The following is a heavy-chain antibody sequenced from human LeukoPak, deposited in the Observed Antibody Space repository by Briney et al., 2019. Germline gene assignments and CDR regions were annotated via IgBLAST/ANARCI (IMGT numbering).Heavy chain of an antibody. CDR1: GFTFSIYA. Sequence: GGSLRLSCAASGFTFSIYAMSWVRQTPGKGLEWVSSITSRDGTTYYADSVKGRFAISRDNSENTLYLQMNSLRAEDSALYYCARDRPNYYGSDGHYYRRDGDYWGQGTLVTLSS. V-gene: IGHV3-23*01. D-gene: IGHD3-22*01. J-gene: IGHJ4*02. CDR3: ARDRPNYYGSDGHYYRRDGDY. CDR2: ITSRDGTT.